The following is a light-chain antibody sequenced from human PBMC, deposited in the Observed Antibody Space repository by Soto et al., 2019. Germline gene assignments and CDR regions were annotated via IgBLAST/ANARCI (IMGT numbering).Light chain of an antibody. CDR2: ANN. V-gene: IGLV1-40*01. CDR3: QSYDSSLRV. Sequence: QSVLTQPPSVSGASGQRVTISCTGSSSSIGAGYDVHWYQQVPGTAPKLLIYANNNRPSGVPDRFSGSKSGASASLAITGLQAEDEADYYCQSYDSSLRVFGTGTKLTVL. CDR1: SSSIGAGYD. J-gene: IGLJ1*01.